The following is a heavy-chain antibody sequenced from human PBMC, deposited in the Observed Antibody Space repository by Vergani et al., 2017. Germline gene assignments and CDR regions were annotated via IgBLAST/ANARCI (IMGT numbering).Heavy chain of an antibody. CDR3: ASDTHSGQRADR. V-gene: IGHV4-59*11. CDR1: FDSIRNLY. CDR2: IHYSENT. Sequence: QVQLQESGPGLVKPSETLSLTCSVSFDSIRNLYCNWIRQPPGKGLEWIGSIHYSENTNYNPSLKTRVTISVDTSKNQFSLTLTSVTAADTAVYYCASDTHSGQRADRWGQGTLVTVSS. J-gene: IGHJ5*02. D-gene: IGHD6-19*01.